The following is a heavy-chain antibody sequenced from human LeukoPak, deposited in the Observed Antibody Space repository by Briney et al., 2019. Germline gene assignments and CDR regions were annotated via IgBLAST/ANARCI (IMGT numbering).Heavy chain of an antibody. J-gene: IGHJ4*02. Sequence: PGGSLRLSCAASGFTFSSYGMSWVRQAPGKGLEWVSAISGSGGSTYYADSVKGRFTISRDNSKNTLYLQMNSLRAEDTAVYYCAKDRGSGSYYGLFDYWGQGTLVTVSS. D-gene: IGHD1-26*01. CDR2: ISGSGGST. CDR3: AKDRGSGSYYGLFDY. V-gene: IGHV3-23*01. CDR1: GFTFSSYG.